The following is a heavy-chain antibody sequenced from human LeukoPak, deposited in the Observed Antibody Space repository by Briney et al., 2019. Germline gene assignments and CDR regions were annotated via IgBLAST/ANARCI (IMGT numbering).Heavy chain of an antibody. J-gene: IGHJ4*02. D-gene: IGHD3-22*01. V-gene: IGHV3-21*01. CDR2: ISSNGYYV. Sequence: GGSLRLSCAPSGFTFSRYTMNWVRQAPGKGLEWVSSISSNGYYVYQADSVKGRFTISRDNAKNSLYLQMNSLRAEDTAVYYCARDMRVVSNWGQGTLVTVSS. CDR1: GFTFSRYT. CDR3: ARDMRVVSN.